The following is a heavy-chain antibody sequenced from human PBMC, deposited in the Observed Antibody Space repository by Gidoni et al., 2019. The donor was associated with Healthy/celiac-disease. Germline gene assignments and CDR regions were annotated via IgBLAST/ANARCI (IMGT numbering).Heavy chain of an antibody. J-gene: IGHJ6*02. CDR3: AKDLRIAAAGTYYYGMDV. V-gene: IGHV3-30*18. D-gene: IGHD6-13*01. CDR2: ISYDGSNK. Sequence: QVQLVESGGGVVQPGRSLRLSCAASGFPFRSSGLHWVRQAPGKGLEWVSVISYDGSNKYYADSVKGRFTISRDNSKNTLYLQMNSLRAEDTAVYYCAKDLRIAAAGTYYYGMDVWGQGTTVTVSS. CDR1: GFPFRSSG.